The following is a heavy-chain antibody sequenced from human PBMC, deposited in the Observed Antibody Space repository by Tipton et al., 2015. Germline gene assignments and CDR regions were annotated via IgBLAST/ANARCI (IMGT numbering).Heavy chain of an antibody. Sequence: TLSLTCTVSGGSINIDGYYWVWIRQPPGKGLEWLGRIYYSGNPSYNPSLKSRVTISVDTSKNHFSLRVKSVTAADTAVYYRARSPFKSGYFDYWGQGTLVTVSS. D-gene: IGHD2/OR15-2a*01. CDR2: IYYSGNP. CDR3: ARSPFKSGYFDY. CDR1: GGSINIDGYY. V-gene: IGHV4-39*02. J-gene: IGHJ4*02.